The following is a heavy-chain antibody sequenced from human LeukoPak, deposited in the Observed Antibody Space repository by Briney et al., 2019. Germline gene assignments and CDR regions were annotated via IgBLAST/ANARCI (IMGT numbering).Heavy chain of an antibody. CDR2: IYTSGST. CDR1: GESISSHY. V-gene: IGHV4-4*07. Sequence: SQTLSLTCNVSGESISSHYWSWTRQPPGKGLEWIGRIYTSGSTNYNPSLKSRVTMSVDTSKNQFSLKLSSVTAADTAVYYCAREHRIAAAGTVKYYYYYYMDVWGKGTTVTISS. D-gene: IGHD6-13*01. CDR3: AREHRIAAAGTVKYYYYYYMDV. J-gene: IGHJ6*03.